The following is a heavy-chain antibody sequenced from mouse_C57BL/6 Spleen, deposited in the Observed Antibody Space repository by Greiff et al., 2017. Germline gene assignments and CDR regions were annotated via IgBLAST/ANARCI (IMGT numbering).Heavy chain of an antibody. CDR3: AKETTVADYYAMDY. V-gene: IGHV2-5*01. Sequence: VQLQQSGPGLVQPSQSLSITCTVSGFSLTSYGVHWVRQSPGKGLEWLGVIWRGGSTDYNAAFMSRLSITKDNSKSQVFFKMNSLQADDTAIYDCAKETTVADYYAMDYWGQGTSVTVSS. J-gene: IGHJ4*01. CDR2: IWRGGST. CDR1: GFSLTSYG. D-gene: IGHD1-1*01.